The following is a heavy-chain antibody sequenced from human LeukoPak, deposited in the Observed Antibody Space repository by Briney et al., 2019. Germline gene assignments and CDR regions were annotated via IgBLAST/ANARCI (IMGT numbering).Heavy chain of an antibody. Sequence: RTGGSLRLSCAASGFTFSSYAMHWVRQAPGKGLEWVAVISYDGSNKYYADSVKGRFTISRDKSKNTLYLQMNSLRGEDTAVYYCARSAAAGRIVATFDYWGQGTLVTVSS. CDR3: ARSAAAGRIVATFDY. D-gene: IGHD5-12*01. J-gene: IGHJ4*02. CDR1: GFTFSSYA. V-gene: IGHV3-30*04. CDR2: ISYDGSNK.